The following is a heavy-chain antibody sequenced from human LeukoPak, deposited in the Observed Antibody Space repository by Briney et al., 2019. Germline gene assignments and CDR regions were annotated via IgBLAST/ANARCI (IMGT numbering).Heavy chain of an antibody. J-gene: IGHJ4*02. D-gene: IGHD5-18*01. Sequence: SQTLSLTCSVSGGSISSSDYHWSWIRQYPGKGLEWIGYIYYSGSTYYNPSLKSRVIISVDTSKNQFSLKVTSVTAADTAVYYCARDGLRGDYWGQGTLVTVSS. CDR1: GGSISSSDYH. CDR2: IYYSGST. CDR3: ARDGLRGDY. V-gene: IGHV4-31*03.